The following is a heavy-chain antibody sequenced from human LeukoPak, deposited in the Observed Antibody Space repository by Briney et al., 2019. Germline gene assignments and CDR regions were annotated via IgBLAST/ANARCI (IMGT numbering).Heavy chain of an antibody. J-gene: IGHJ4*02. D-gene: IGHD3-22*01. CDR2: ITVNGDRT. V-gene: IGHV3-23*01. CDR3: AKPYDSSAYLLFGY. CDR1: GFSFSSHA. Sequence: GGSLRLSCAASGFSFSSHAMNWVRQSPGMGLEWVSTITVNGDRTYYADSVKGRFTISRDNSKNTLYLQMNSLRAEDTAVYYCAKPYDSSAYLLFGYWGQGTLVTVSS.